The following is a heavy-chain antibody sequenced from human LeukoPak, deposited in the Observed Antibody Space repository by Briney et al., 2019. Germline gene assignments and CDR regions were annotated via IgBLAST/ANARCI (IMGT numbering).Heavy chain of an antibody. Sequence: GGSLRLSCAASGFTFDDYAMHWVRQAPGKGLEWVAVIWYGGNNKYYADSVKGRFTISRDNSKNTLYLQMNSLRAEDTAVYYCAREGTIGTSSIDYWGQGTLVTVSS. D-gene: IGHD1-1*01. V-gene: IGHV3-33*08. CDR1: GFTFDDYA. CDR3: AREGTIGTSSIDY. J-gene: IGHJ4*02. CDR2: IWYGGNNK.